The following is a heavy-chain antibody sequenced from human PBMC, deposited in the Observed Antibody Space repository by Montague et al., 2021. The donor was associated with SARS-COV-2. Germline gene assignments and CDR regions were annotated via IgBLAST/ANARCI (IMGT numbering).Heavy chain of an antibody. D-gene: IGHD6-25*01. CDR3: ARRGHKLLPAATMIGGFDI. CDR2: IYDSGST. J-gene: IGHJ3*02. CDR1: GGSISSNNYY. Sequence: SETLSLTCTVSGGSISSNNYYWDWIRQPPGRGLEWIGSIYDSGSTYYNPSLKSRVTISVDTSKNHFSLKLNSVTAADTAVYYCARRGHKLLPAATMIGGFDIWGQGTMVTVSS. V-gene: IGHV4-39*02.